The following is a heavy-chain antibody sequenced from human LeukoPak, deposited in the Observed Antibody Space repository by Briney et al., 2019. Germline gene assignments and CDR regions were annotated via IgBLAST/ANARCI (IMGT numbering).Heavy chain of an antibody. Sequence: SVKVSCKASGGTFSSYAISWVRQAPGQGLEWMGRIIPILGIANYAQKFQGRVTITADKSTSTAYMELSSLRSEDTAVYYCARGAIAVALDYWGQGTLVTVSS. J-gene: IGHJ4*02. CDR2: IIPILGIA. D-gene: IGHD6-19*01. CDR1: GGTFSSYA. CDR3: ARGAIAVALDY. V-gene: IGHV1-69*04.